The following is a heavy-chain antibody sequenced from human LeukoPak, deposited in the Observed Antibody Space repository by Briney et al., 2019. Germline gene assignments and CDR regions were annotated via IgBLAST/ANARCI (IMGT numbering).Heavy chain of an antibody. CDR2: INPNSGGT. CDR1: GYTFTGYY. V-gene: IGHV1-2*02. Sequence: ASVKVSCKASGYTFTGYYMHWVRQAPGQGLEWMGWINPNSGGTNYAQKFQGRVTMTRDTSISTAYMELSWLRSDDTAVYYCARGFDYDSSGYYDAFDIWGQGTMVTVSS. D-gene: IGHD3-22*01. J-gene: IGHJ3*02. CDR3: ARGFDYDSSGYYDAFDI.